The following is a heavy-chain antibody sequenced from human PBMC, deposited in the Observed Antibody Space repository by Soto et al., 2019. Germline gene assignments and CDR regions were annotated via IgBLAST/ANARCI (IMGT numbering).Heavy chain of an antibody. CDR1: GGTFSIYS. J-gene: IGHJ6*01. CDR2: SIPIFRTA. Sequence: QVQLVQSGAEVKKPGSSVKVSCTASGGTFSIYSINWVRQAPGQGIEWMGGSIPIFRTANYAQKFQGRVRSTADESTSTVYMELSSLRSEDTAVYYCARGGQPRKASYYYDMDVWGQGTTVTVSS. D-gene: IGHD3-16*01. CDR3: ARGGQPRKASYYYDMDV. V-gene: IGHV1-69*01.